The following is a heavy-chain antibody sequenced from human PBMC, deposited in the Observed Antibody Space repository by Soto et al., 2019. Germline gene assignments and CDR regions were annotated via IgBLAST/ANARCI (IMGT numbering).Heavy chain of an antibody. J-gene: IGHJ6*02. Sequence: FLRLSCAASGFTFSSYAMHWVRQAPGKGLEWVAVISYDGSNKYYADSVKGRFTISRDNPKNTLYLQMNSLRAEDTAVYYCAREKAYYYDSTRGMDVWGQGTTVTVSS. D-gene: IGHD3-22*01. CDR2: ISYDGSNK. CDR3: AREKAYYYDSTRGMDV. CDR1: GFTFSSYA. V-gene: IGHV3-30-3*01.